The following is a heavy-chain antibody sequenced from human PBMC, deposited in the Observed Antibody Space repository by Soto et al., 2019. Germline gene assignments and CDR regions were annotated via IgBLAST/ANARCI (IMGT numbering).Heavy chain of an antibody. Sequence: GGSLRLSCAASGFTFSSYSMNWVRQAPGKGLEWVSSISSSSSYTYYADSVKGRFTISRDNAKKTLYLHMSSLRVEDTAIYYYAKHGGYSFGPGDYYGMDVWGQGTTVTVSS. CDR1: GFTFSSYS. CDR2: ISSSSSYT. CDR3: AKHGGYSFGPGDYYGMDV. D-gene: IGHD5-18*01. V-gene: IGHV3-21*04. J-gene: IGHJ6*02.